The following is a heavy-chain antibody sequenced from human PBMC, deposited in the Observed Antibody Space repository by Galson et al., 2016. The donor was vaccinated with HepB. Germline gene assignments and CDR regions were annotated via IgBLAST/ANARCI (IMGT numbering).Heavy chain of an antibody. D-gene: IGHD2-15*01. CDR3: ARGRVINALLDFDF. V-gene: IGHV3-11*06. CDR1: GFTFSDYY. Sequence: SLRLSCAASGFTFSDYYMTWIRQPPGKGLEWVSYISGSSDYRNFADSVKGRFTVSRDNVKRSLHLQLNSLRAEDTAVYYCARGRVINALLDFDFWGQGTLVTVSS. J-gene: IGHJ4*02. CDR2: ISGSSDYR.